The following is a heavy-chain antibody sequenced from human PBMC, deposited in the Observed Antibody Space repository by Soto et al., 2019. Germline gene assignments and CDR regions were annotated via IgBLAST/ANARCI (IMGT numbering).Heavy chain of an antibody. D-gene: IGHD6-6*01. Sequence: QVQLQESGPGLVKPSETLSLTCTVSGGSISSYYWSWIRQPAGKGLEWIGRIYTSGSTNYNPSLKSRVTMSVDTSKNQFSLKLSSVSAADTAVYYCARARIAARSADYGMDVWGQGTTVTVSS. CDR3: ARARIAARSADYGMDV. CDR2: IYTSGST. CDR1: GGSISSYY. V-gene: IGHV4-4*07. J-gene: IGHJ6*02.